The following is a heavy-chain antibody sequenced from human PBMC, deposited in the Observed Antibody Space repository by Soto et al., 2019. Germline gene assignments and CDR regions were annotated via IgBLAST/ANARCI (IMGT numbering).Heavy chain of an antibody. D-gene: IGHD4-17*01. Sequence: QVQLVESGGGVVQPGRSLRLSCAASGFTFSSYAMHWVRQAPGKGLEWVAVISYDGSNKYYADSVKGRFTISRDNSKNTLYLQMNSLRAEDTAVYYCARDGQHYGDPDYYYYYGMDVWGQGTTVTVSS. CDR2: ISYDGSNK. CDR3: ARDGQHYGDPDYYYYYGMDV. V-gene: IGHV3-30-3*01. J-gene: IGHJ6*02. CDR1: GFTFSSYA.